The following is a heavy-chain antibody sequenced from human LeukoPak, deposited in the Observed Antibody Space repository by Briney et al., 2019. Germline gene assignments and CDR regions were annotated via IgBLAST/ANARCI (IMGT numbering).Heavy chain of an antibody. CDR2: ISGSGGST. Sequence: PGGSLRLSCAAPGFTFSSYAMSWVRQAPGKGLEWVSAISGSGGSTYYADSVKGRFTISRDNSKNTLYLQMNSLRAEDTAVYYCAKESGDYVPYYYYYYGMDVWGQGTTVTVSS. CDR3: AKESGDYVPYYYYYYGMDV. V-gene: IGHV3-23*01. J-gene: IGHJ6*02. CDR1: GFTFSSYA. D-gene: IGHD4-17*01.